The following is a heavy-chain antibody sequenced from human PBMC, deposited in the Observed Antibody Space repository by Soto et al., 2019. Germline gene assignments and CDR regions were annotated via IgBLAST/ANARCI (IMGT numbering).Heavy chain of an antibody. CDR2: ISYDGINK. CDR3: LQDRGHFGDGRERGDY. J-gene: IGHJ4*02. V-gene: IGHV3-30*18. Sequence: QVQLVESGGGVVQPGRSLRLSCAASGFIFSRCGMHWVRQAPGKGLEWVAVISYDGINKYYEDSVKGRFAISRDNSKNALYLQMNSLSADDTAVYYCLQDRGHFGDGRERGDYWGQGTLVAVSS. CDR1: GFIFSRCG. D-gene: IGHD3-16*01.